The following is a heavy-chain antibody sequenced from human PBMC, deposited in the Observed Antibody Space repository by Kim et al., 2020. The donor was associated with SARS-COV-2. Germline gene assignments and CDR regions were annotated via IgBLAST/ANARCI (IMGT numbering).Heavy chain of an antibody. CDR2: IYNSGST. Sequence: SETLSLTCSVSGGSISSGSYYWSWIRQSPGKGLEWIGYIYNSGSTNYTPSLKSRVTISVDTSKNQFSLQLSSVTAADTAVYYCARDGSGRYYNLYYYSYG. V-gene: IGHV4-61*01. CDR3: ARDGSGRYYNLYYYSYG. J-gene: IGHJ6*01. D-gene: IGHD3-10*01. CDR1: GGSISSGSYY.